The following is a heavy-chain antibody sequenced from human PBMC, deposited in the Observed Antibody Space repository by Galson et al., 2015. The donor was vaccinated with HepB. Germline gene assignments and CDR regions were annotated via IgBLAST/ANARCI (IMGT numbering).Heavy chain of an antibody. V-gene: IGHV3-30-3*01. J-gene: IGHJ6*03. D-gene: IGHD2-15*01. CDR2: ISYDGSNK. CDR1: GFTFSSYA. CDR3: ARDLLANPYYYYYYYMDV. Sequence: SLRLSCAASGFTFSSYATHWVRQAPGKGLEWVAVISYDGSNKYYADSVKGRFTISRDNSKNTLYLQMNSLRAEDTAVYYCARDLLANPYYYYYYYMDVWGKGTTVTVFS.